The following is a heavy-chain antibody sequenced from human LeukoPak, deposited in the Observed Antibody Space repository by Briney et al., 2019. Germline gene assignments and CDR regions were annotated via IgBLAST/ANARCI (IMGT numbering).Heavy chain of an antibody. V-gene: IGHV1-2*02. D-gene: IGHD3-22*01. J-gene: IGHJ4*02. CDR3: SRVKNFYDSSGYLYYFDR. CDR1: GYTFAAYF. CDR2: INPNSGGT. Sequence: ASVKVSCKASGYTFAAYFMNWVRQAPGQGLEWMGWINPNSGGTNYAQNFQGRVTMTTDTSTSTAYMELSRLRSDDTAVYYCSRVKNFYDSSGYLYYFDRWGQG.